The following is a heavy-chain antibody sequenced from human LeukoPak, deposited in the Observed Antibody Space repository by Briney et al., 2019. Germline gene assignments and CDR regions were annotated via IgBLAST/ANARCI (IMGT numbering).Heavy chain of an antibody. J-gene: IGHJ6*02. Sequence: GGSLRLSCTASGFAFDDYGMHWVRQAPGKGLEWVSLISGDGESTYYADSVKGRFTISRDNSKNSLYLQMNSLRTEDTALYYCAKVSRGSSLVTTIVAYYYYGIDVWGQGTTVIVSS. V-gene: IGHV3-43*02. CDR2: ISGDGEST. D-gene: IGHD5-12*01. CDR1: GFAFDDYG. CDR3: AKVSRGSSLVTTIVAYYYYGIDV.